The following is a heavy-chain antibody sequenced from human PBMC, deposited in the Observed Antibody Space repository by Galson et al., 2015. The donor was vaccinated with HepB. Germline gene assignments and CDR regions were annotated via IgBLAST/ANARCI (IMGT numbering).Heavy chain of an antibody. CDR3: AHRRSPSDRYSSGWYGAAHAFDI. V-gene: IGHV2-5*02. CDR1: GFSLSTSGVG. J-gene: IGHJ3*02. Sequence: PALVKPTQTLTLTCTFSGFSLSTSGVGVGWIRQPPGKALEWLALIYWDDDKRYSPSLKSRLTITKDTSKNQVVLKMTNMDPVDTATYYCAHRRSPSDRYSSGWYGAAHAFDIWGQGTMVTVSS. D-gene: IGHD6-19*01. CDR2: IYWDDDK.